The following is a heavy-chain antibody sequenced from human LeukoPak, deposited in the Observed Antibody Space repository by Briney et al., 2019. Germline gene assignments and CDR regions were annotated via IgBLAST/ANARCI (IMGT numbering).Heavy chain of an antibody. Sequence: ASVKVSCKASGYTFTSYGISWLRQATGQGLEWMGCISAYNGNTNYAQKRQGRVTMTENTSTDTAYMELSSLRSEDTAVYYCATGPPGSDSSGYIYWGQGTLVTVSS. J-gene: IGHJ4*02. V-gene: IGHV1-18*01. CDR1: GYTFTSYG. CDR3: ATGPPGSDSSGYIY. CDR2: ISAYNGNT. D-gene: IGHD3-22*01.